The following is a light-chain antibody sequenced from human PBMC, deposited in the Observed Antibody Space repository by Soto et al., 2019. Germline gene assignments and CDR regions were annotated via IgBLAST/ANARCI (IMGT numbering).Light chain of an antibody. J-gene: IGLJ1*01. CDR3: CSYTTSNTRQIV. V-gene: IGLV2-14*03. Sequence: QSLLAQPASVSGSSWQSITISCPGNSSEVWGYNYVSWYQQHPGKAPKFMIYDVSSRPSGVSNRFSGSKSGNTASLTISGLQAEDEADYYCCSYTTSNTRQIVFGTGTKVTVL. CDR2: DVS. CDR1: SSEVWGYNY.